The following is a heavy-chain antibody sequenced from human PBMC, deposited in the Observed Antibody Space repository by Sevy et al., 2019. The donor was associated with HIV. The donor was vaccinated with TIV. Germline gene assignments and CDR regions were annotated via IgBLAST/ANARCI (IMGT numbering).Heavy chain of an antibody. D-gene: IGHD6-13*01. CDR2: ISYDGSFT. Sequence: GSLRISCAASGFIFSDYTLHWVRQAPGTGLEWVAVISYDGSFTYYADSVEGRFTISRDNSKNTLFLQMNSLRHEDTAVYYCARSQSSSWHYFDYWGQGTLVTVSS. J-gene: IGHJ4*02. CDR3: ARSQSSSWHYFDY. V-gene: IGHV3-30*04. CDR1: GFIFSDYT.